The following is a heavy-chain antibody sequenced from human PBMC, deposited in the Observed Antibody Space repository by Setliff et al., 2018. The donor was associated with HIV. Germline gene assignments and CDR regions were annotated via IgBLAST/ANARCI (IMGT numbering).Heavy chain of an antibody. V-gene: IGHV3-11*05. Sequence: GGSLRLSCAASGFTFSDYYMSWIRQAPGKGLEWVSYISRSSSYINYADSVKGRFTISRDNAKNSLYLQMNSLRAEDTAVYYCAKDFPPPNGMDVWGQGTTVTVSS. CDR2: ISRSSSYI. J-gene: IGHJ6*02. CDR3: AKDFPPPNGMDV. CDR1: GFTFSDYY.